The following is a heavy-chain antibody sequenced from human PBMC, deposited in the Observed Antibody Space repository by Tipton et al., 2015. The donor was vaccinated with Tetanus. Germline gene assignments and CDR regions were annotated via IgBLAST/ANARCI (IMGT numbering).Heavy chain of an antibody. J-gene: IGHJ4*02. CDR3: TTSGIVVSGYRVAD. CDR1: GLFFKNAW. CDR2: IKSKTDGGTT. V-gene: IGHV3-15*07. D-gene: IGHD2-15*01. Sequence: SLRLSCATSGLFFKNAWMNWVRQAPGKGLEWVVRIKSKTDGGTTDYAARVKDRFSVSRDDSKNTLFLQMTSLKTEDTAVYYCTTSGIVVSGYRVADWGRGTLVPVSS.